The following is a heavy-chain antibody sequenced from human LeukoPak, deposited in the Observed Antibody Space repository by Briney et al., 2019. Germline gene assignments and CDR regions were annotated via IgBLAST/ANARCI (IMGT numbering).Heavy chain of an antibody. V-gene: IGHV4-4*07. CDR3: ARGGPIFGVVIGDYFDY. CDR1: GGSISSYY. CDR2: IYASGST. Sequence: PSETLSLTCTVSGGSISSYYWSWIRQPAGKGLEWIGRIYASGSTNYNPSLKSRVTISVDTSKNQFSLKLSSVTAADTAVYYCARGGPIFGVVIGDYFDYWGQGTLVTVSS. D-gene: IGHD3-3*01. J-gene: IGHJ4*02.